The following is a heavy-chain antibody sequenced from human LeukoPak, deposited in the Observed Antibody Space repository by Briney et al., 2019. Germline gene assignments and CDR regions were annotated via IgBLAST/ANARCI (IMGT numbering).Heavy chain of an antibody. V-gene: IGHV5-51*01. CDR2: IYPGDSDT. CDR1: GYSFTSYW. J-gene: IGHJ4*02. Sequence: GESLKISCKGSGYSFTSYWIGWVRQMPGKGLEWMGIIYPGDSDTRYSASLQGQVTISGDKSISTAYLQWSSLKAADTAMYYCARRGSVSNFAYWGPRTLATASS. CDR3: ARRGSVSNFAY. D-gene: IGHD3-16*01.